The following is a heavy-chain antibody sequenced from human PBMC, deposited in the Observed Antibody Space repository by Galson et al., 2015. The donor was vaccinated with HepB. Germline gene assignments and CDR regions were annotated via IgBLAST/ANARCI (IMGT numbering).Heavy chain of an antibody. V-gene: IGHV3-23*01. J-gene: IGHJ4*02. CDR1: GFSFSSFA. CDR2: ISGGGGSL. D-gene: IGHD6-13*01. CDR3: AKKGYSSTWYGGRPFDY. Sequence: LRLSCAASGFSFSSFAMSWVRQGPGKGLEWVSGISGGGGSLYYADSVRGRFTISRDNSKNTLYLQMSSLKAEDTAVYYCAKKGYSSTWYGGRPFDYWGQGTLVTVSS.